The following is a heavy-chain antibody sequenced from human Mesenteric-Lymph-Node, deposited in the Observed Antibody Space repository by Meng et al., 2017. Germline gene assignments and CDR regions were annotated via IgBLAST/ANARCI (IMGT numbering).Heavy chain of an antibody. Sequence: SVKVSCKASGGTFSSYAFSWVRQAPGQGLEWMGGIIPELDSTSSAPKFQGRVTISADTSTNTVYMEVSSLRSEDTAMYFCARGGNYYGPDSWGQGTLVTVSS. CDR1: GGTFSSYA. D-gene: IGHD3-10*01. CDR3: ARGGNYYGPDS. J-gene: IGHJ5*01. V-gene: IGHV1-69*06. CDR2: IIPELDST.